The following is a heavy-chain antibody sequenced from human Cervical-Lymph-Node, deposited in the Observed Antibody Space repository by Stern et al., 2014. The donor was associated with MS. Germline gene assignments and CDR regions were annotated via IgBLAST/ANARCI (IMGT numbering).Heavy chain of an antibody. J-gene: IGHJ4*02. CDR3: AKDILSGSGFDC. Sequence: EVQLEESGGGLVQPGRSLRLSCAASGFTFDDYAMHWVRQAPGKGLEWVSGITWDGGNIDYADSVKGRFTVSRDNANNFLYLQMNSLRTEDTALYYCAKDILSGSGFDCWGQGTLVTVSS. D-gene: IGHD2-21*01. V-gene: IGHV3-9*01. CDR2: ITWDGGNI. CDR1: GFTFDDYA.